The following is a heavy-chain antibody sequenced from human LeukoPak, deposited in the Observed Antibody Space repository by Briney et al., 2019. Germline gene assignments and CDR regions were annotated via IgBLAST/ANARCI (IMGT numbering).Heavy chain of an antibody. Sequence: PGGSLRLSCGASGFTFDDYGMSWVRQAPGKGLEWVSGINLNGGSTGYADSVKGRFTISRDNAKYSLYLQMNSLRAEDTALYYCAKDRGPRFLYMAVWGKGTTVTVSS. CDR3: AKDRGPRFLYMAV. CDR2: INLNGGST. CDR1: GFTFDDYG. V-gene: IGHV3-20*04. J-gene: IGHJ6*03. D-gene: IGHD3-10*01.